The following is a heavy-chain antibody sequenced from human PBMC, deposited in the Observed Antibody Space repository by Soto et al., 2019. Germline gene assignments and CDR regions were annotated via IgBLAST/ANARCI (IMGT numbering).Heavy chain of an antibody. Sequence: GGSLRLSCAASGFTFSSYSMNWVRQAPGKGLEWVSYISSSSSTIYYADSVKGRFTISRDNAKNSLYLQMNSLRDEDTAVYYCARTQQSPRYGDYGMDVWGQGTTVTVSS. D-gene: IGHD4-17*01. CDR1: GFTFSSYS. J-gene: IGHJ6*02. V-gene: IGHV3-48*02. CDR3: ARTQQSPRYGDYGMDV. CDR2: ISSSSSTI.